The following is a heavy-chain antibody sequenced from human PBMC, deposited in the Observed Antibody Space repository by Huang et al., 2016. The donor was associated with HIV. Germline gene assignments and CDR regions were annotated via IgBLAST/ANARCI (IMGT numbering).Heavy chain of an antibody. V-gene: IGHV1-24*01. J-gene: IGHJ4*02. CDR2: LDPEIGET. Sequence: QVQLVQSRAAVKKPGASVKVSCKVSEYTLTELSIHWVRQPPGKGLEWMGGLDPEIGETIYAQKFQGRVTMTEDTYTETAFMELSGLRAEDTAVYYCATGFDVFFDFWGQGTLVTVSS. CDR3: ATGFDVFFDF. D-gene: IGHD3-9*01. CDR1: EYTLTELS.